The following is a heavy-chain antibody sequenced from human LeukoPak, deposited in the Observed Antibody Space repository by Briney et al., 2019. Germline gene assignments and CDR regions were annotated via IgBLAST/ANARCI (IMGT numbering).Heavy chain of an antibody. CDR1: GYTFTGYD. Sequence: ASVKVSCKASGYTFTGYDMHWVRQAPGQGREWMGWINPNSGGTNYAQKFQGRVTMTRDTSISTAYMELSRLRSDDTAVYYCARAGVVVVAATYFDYWGQGTLVTVSS. CDR3: ARAGVVVVAATYFDY. J-gene: IGHJ4*02. D-gene: IGHD2-15*01. CDR2: INPNSGGT. V-gene: IGHV1-2*02.